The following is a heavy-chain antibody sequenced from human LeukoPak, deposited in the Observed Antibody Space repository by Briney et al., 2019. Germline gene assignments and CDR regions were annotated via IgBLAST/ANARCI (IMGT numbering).Heavy chain of an antibody. J-gene: IGHJ4*02. CDR2: IYYSGST. Sequence: SETLSLTCTVSGGSISSYYWSWLRQPPGKGLEWIGYIYYSGSTNYNPSLKSRVTISVDTSKNQFSLKLSSVTAADTAVYYCARDHYYSYWGQGTLVTVSS. CDR1: GGSISSYY. CDR3: ARDHYYSY. D-gene: IGHD3-22*01. V-gene: IGHV4-59*12.